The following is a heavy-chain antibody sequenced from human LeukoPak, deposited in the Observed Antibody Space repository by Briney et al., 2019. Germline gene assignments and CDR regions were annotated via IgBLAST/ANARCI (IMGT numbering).Heavy chain of an antibody. CDR1: GFTFTDHY. Sequence: EASMKVSCKSYGFTFTDHYIHWVRQGPGQGLEWMGYIGPHSTFTSSPQEFQGRVTMTRDASMSTAYMELTRLTSDDTAVYYCVREGEGPLSKDFDYWGQGTLVTVSS. J-gene: IGHJ4*02. V-gene: IGHV1-2*02. CDR2: IGPHSTFT. D-gene: IGHD2/OR15-2a*01. CDR3: VREGEGPLSKDFDY.